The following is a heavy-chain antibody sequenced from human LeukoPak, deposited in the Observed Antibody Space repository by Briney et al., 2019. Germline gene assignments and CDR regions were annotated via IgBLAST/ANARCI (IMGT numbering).Heavy chain of an antibody. J-gene: IGHJ3*02. CDR2: IYDSGST. CDR3: ARVSTARITYAFDI. D-gene: IGHD2/OR15-2a*01. V-gene: IGHV4-39*01. CDR1: GGSIRSSYYY. Sequence: SETLSLTCTVSGGSIRSSYYYWGWIRQPPGKGLEWIGSIYDSGSTYYNPSLKSRVTISVDTSKNQFSLKLNSVTAADTAVYYCARVSTARITYAFDIWGQGTMVTVSS.